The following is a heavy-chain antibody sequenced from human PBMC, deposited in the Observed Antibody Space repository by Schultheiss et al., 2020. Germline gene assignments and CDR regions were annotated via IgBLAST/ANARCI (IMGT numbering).Heavy chain of an antibody. CDR2: IKSKTDGGTT. Sequence: GGSLRLPCAASGFTFSNAWMRWVRQAPGKGLEWVGRIKSKTDGGTTDYAAPVKGRFTISRDDSKNTLYLQMNSLKTEDTAVYYCTTDGLLHEDGNWFDPWGQGTLVTVSS. D-gene: IGHD2-15*01. V-gene: IGHV3-15*01. J-gene: IGHJ5*02. CDR1: GFTFSNAW. CDR3: TTDGLLHEDGNWFDP.